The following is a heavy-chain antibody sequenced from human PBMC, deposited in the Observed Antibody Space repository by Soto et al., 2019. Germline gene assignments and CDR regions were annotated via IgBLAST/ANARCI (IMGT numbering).Heavy chain of an antibody. J-gene: IGHJ4*02. CDR2: IYWNDDK. D-gene: IGHD5-12*01. CDR3: AHRMEDGYTEYFDY. V-gene: IGHV2-5*01. Sequence: ESGPTLVNPTQTLTLTCTFSGFSLSTSGVGVGWIRQPPGKALEWLALIYWNDDKRYSPSLKSRLTITKDTSKNQVVLTMTNMDPVDTATYYCAHRMEDGYTEYFDYWGQGTLVTVSS. CDR1: GFSLSTSGVG.